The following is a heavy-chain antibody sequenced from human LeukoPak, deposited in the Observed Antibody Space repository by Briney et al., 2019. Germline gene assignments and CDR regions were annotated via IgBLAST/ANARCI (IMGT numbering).Heavy chain of an antibody. V-gene: IGHV3-33*06. CDR2: IWYDGSNK. CDR1: GFTFSRYG. D-gene: IGHD2-2*01. CDR3: AKDVGCSSTSCYVGGWFDP. Sequence: GSLRLSCAASGFTFSRYGMHWVRQAPGKGLEWVAVIWYDGSNKYYADSVKGRFTISRDNSKNTLYLQMNSLRAEDTAVYYCAKDVGCSSTSCYVGGWFDPWGQGTLVTVSS. J-gene: IGHJ5*02.